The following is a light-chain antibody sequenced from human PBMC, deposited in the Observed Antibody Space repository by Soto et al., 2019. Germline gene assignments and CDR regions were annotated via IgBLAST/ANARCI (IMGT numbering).Light chain of an antibody. CDR3: MQALQSWT. CDR1: QSLLHTNGYHY. V-gene: IGKV2-28*01. J-gene: IGKJ1*01. CDR2: LGS. Sequence: VLTQSPLDLTVTCGEPSSSSCRSSQSLLHTNGYHYLAWYLQRPGQSPQXLIYLGSNRASGVPDRFSGSGSGTDFTLKISRVQADDIGVYYCMQALQSWTFGQGTKVDIK.